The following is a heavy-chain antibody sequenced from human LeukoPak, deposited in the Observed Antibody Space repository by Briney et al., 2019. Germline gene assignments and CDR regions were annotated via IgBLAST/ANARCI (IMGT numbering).Heavy chain of an antibody. CDR3: AREFRAVEYQLLDY. D-gene: IGHD2-2*01. V-gene: IGHV1-69*05. J-gene: IGHJ4*02. CDR2: IIPIFGTA. CDR1: GGTFSSYA. Sequence: GASVKVSCKASGGTFSSYAISWVRQAPGQGLEWMGGIIPIFGTANYAQKFQGRVTITTDESTSTAYMELSSLRSEDTAVYYCAREFRAVEYQLLDYWGQGTLVTVSS.